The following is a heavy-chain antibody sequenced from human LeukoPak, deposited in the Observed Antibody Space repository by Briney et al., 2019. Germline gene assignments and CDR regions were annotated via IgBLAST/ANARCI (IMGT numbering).Heavy chain of an antibody. J-gene: IGHJ5*01. Sequence: GGSLRLSCAASGFTFSDYYMSWIRQAPGKGLEWVSYISSSGSTIYYADSVKGRFTISRDNAKNSLYLQMNSLRAEDTAVYYCARDGAASSSRWFDSWGQGTLVTVSS. D-gene: IGHD6-6*01. CDR2: ISSSGSTI. CDR1: GFTFSDYY. V-gene: IGHV3-11*04. CDR3: ARDGAASSSRWFDS.